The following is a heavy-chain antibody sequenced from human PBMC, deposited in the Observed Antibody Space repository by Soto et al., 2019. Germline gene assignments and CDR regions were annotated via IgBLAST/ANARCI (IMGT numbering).Heavy chain of an antibody. CDR1: GFTVSDHY. CDR2: IRSKSYSFTT. D-gene: IGHD3-3*01. CDR3: STLPRSGFYLDY. J-gene: IGHJ4*02. Sequence: PGGSLRLSCAAFGFTVSDHYMDWVRQAPGKGLEWVGRIRSKSYSFTTEYAPSVKGRFTISIDDSKNSLYLQMNSLQTDDTAVYYCSTLPRSGFYLDYWGQGTLVTVSS. V-gene: IGHV3-72*01.